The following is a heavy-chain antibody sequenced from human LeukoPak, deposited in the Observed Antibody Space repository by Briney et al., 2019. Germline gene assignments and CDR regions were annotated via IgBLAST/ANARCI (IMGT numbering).Heavy chain of an antibody. CDR3: ARDSGERGSGSYLIAY. Sequence: ASVKVSCKASGYTFTGYYIHWVRQAPGQGLEWMGWINPKSGGTNYAQKFQGRVTMTRDTSISTAYMELSRLRSDDTAVYYCARDSGERGSGSYLIAYWGQGTLVTVSS. D-gene: IGHD3-10*01. J-gene: IGHJ4*02. V-gene: IGHV1-2*02. CDR2: INPKSGGT. CDR1: GYTFTGYY.